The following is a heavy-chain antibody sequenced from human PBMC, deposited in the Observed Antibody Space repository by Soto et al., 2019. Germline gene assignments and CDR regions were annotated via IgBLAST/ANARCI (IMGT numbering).Heavy chain of an antibody. CDR3: AIYCSGGSCYGWFDY. CDR1: GGSFSGYY. CDR2: INHSGST. V-gene: IGHV4-34*01. Sequence: SETLSLTCAVYGGSFSGYYWSWIRQPPGKGLEWIGEINHSGSTNYNPSLKSRVTISVDTSKNQFSLKLSSVTAADTAVYYCAIYCSGGSCYGWFDYWGQGTLVTVSS. J-gene: IGHJ4*02. D-gene: IGHD2-15*01.